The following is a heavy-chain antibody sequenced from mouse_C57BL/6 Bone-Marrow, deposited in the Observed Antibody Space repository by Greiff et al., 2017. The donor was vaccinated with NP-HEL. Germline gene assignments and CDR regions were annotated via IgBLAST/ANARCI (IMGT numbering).Heavy chain of an antibody. CDR1: GYTFTDYN. Sequence: EVQLQQSGPELVKPGASVKMSCKASGYTFTDYNMHWVKQSHGKSLEWIGYINPNNGGTSYNQKFKGKATLTVNKSSSTAYMELRSLTSEDSAVYYCARWGGYYDWFAYWGQGTLVTVSA. J-gene: IGHJ3*01. D-gene: IGHD2-3*01. CDR2: INPNNGGT. V-gene: IGHV1-22*01. CDR3: ARWGGYYDWFAY.